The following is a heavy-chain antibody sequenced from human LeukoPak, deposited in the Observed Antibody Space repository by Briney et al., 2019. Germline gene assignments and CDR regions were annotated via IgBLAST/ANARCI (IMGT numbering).Heavy chain of an antibody. CDR3: ARYSSSSGGPSYYLDY. CDR2: ISGDGSGT. V-gene: IGHV3-74*01. CDR1: GFTLRNYW. J-gene: IGHJ4*02. D-gene: IGHD6-6*01. Sequence: GGSLRLSCAASGFTLRNYWMHWVRQVPGRGLVWVSRISGDGSGTNYADSVKGRFTISRDNAKNTVYLQINNLRAQDAAVYFCARYSSSSGGPSYYLDYWGQGTLVTVSS.